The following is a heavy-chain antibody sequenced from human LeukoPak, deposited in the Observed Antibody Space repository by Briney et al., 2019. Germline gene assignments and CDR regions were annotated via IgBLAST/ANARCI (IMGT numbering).Heavy chain of an antibody. CDR2: ISAYNGNT. D-gene: IGHD6-13*01. Sequence: ASVKVSCKASGYTFTSYGISWVRQAPGQGLEWMGWISAYNGNTNYAQKLQGRVTMTTDTSTSTAYMELSSLRSEDTAVYYCASRSSSWYPFDYWGQGTLVTVS. CDR1: GYTFTSYG. CDR3: ASRSSSWYPFDY. V-gene: IGHV1-18*01. J-gene: IGHJ4*02.